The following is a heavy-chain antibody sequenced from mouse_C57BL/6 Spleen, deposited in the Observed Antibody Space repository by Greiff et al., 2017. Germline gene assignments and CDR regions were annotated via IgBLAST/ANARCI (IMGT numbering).Heavy chain of an antibody. CDR2: IYPGDGDT. J-gene: IGHJ4*01. V-gene: IGHV1-82*01. D-gene: IGHD3-2*02. Sequence: QVQLQQSGPELVKPGASVKISCKASGYAFSSSWMNWVKQRPGKGLEWIGRIYPGDGDTNYTGKFKGKATLTADKSSRTAYMQHSSLTSVDSAVYFFAGWPIRQLRPSYAMDYWGQGTSVTVSS. CDR1: GYAFSSSW. CDR3: AGWPIRQLRPSYAMDY.